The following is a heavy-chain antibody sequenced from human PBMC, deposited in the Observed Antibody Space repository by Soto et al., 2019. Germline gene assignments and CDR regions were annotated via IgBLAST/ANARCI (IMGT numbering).Heavy chain of an antibody. CDR2: INPNSGGT. Sequence: ASVKVSCKASGYTFTGYYMHWVRQAPGQGLEWMGWINPNSGGTNYAQKFQGWVTMTRDTSISTAYMELSRLRSDDTAVYYCARDKGSSHLGYYYGMDVWGQGTTVTVSS. J-gene: IGHJ6*02. D-gene: IGHD6-6*01. CDR3: ARDKGSSHLGYYYGMDV. V-gene: IGHV1-2*04. CDR1: GYTFTGYY.